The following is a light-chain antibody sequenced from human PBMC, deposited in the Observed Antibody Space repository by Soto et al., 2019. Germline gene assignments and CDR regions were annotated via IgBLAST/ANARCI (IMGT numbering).Light chain of an antibody. J-gene: IGLJ3*02. V-gene: IGLV1-51*02. CDR3: GTGDSSLSAWV. CDR1: RSNIGNNY. CDR2: ENN. Sequence: QSVLTQPPSVSAAPGQKVTISCSGSRSNIGNNYVSWYQQLPGTAPKLLIYENNKRPSGIPDRFSGSESGTSATLGITGLQTGDEADYYCGTGDSSLSAWVFGGGTQLTVL.